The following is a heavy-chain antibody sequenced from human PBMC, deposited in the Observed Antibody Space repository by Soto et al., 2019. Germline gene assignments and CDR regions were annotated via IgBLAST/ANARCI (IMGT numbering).Heavy chain of an antibody. CDR3: ARDEGGGWYLDTY. D-gene: IGHD6-19*01. CDR2: IKHDGSEK. Sequence: EVHLVESGGGLVQPGGSLRLSCAASGFTFSNYWMSWVRQAPGKGLERVANIKHDGSEKYYVDSVKGRFTISRDNAKNALYLQINSLGGEATAVYYWARDEGGGWYLDTYWGQGTLVTVSS. V-gene: IGHV3-7*03. J-gene: IGHJ4*02. CDR1: GFTFSNYW.